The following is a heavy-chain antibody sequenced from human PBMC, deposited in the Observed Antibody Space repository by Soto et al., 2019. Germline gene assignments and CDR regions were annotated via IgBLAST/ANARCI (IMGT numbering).Heavy chain of an antibody. J-gene: IGHJ2*01. D-gene: IGHD2-2*01. V-gene: IGHV4-34*01. Sequence: QVRLQQWGAGLLKPSETLSVTCAVNGGFFSDYYWTWIRQPPGKGLEWIGEINHRGSTNYNPSLKSRVTISVDTSKNQFSLKLSSVTAADTAVYYCAREVPSRYFDLWGRGTPVTVSS. CDR2: INHRGST. CDR1: GGFFSDYY. CDR3: AREVPSRYFDL.